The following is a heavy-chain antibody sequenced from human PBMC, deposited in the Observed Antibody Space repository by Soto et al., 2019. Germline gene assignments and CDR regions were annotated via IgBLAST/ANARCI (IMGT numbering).Heavy chain of an antibody. CDR2: IYYRGIT. CDR1: GDSVTRDDCY. D-gene: IGHD6-6*01. Sequence: SETLSLTCSVSGDSVTRDDCYFSWIRQHPGKGPEWIGYIYYRGITHYNPSLKSRVTMSVDTSKNQFSLKLSSVTAADTAVYYCARALGSSPLSYWGQGTLVTVSS. V-gene: IGHV4-31*03. J-gene: IGHJ4*02. CDR3: ARALGSSPLSY.